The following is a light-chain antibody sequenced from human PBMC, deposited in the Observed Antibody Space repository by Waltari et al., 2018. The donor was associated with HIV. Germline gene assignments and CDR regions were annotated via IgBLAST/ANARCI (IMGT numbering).Light chain of an antibody. CDR2: END. CDR1: STNIGVES. J-gene: IGLJ3*02. CDR3: GAWDTYLQTLV. V-gene: IGLV1-51*02. Sequence: QSMLTQPPSVSAAPGQKVTISCSASSTNIGVESVSGFLQLPGEAPKPLLYENDKRPAGIPDRFSGSKSGTSATLAITGLQTGDEAVYYCGAWDTYLQTLVFGGGTKLAVL.